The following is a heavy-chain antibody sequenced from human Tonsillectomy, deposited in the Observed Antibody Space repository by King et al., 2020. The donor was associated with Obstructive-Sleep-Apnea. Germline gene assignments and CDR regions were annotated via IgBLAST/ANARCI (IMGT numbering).Heavy chain of an antibody. CDR3: ARRYCSSTSCYHGMDV. CDR1: GYTFSSYD. Sequence: VQLVESGAEVKKPGASVKVSFKASGYTFSSYDINWVRQVTGQGLEWMGWMNTNRGNTGDAQKFQGRGTMTRNTATSKAYMELSSLRSEDTAVYYCARRYCSSTSCYHGMDVWGQGTTVTVSS. D-gene: IGHD2-2*01. CDR2: MNTNRGNT. V-gene: IGHV1-8*01. J-gene: IGHJ6*02.